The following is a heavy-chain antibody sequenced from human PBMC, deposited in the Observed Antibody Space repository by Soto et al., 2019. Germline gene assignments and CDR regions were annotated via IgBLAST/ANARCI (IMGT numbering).Heavy chain of an antibody. CDR1: GFTFSSYG. CDR2: IGYDGSNK. J-gene: IGHJ6*02. D-gene: IGHD6-13*01. CDR3: ARDRGIAAAGEDYYYYYGMDV. V-gene: IGHV3-33*01. Sequence: QVQLVESGGGVVQPGRSLRLSCAASGFTFSSYGMHWVRQAPGKGLEWGAVIGYDGSNKYYADSVKGRFTISRDNSKNTLYLQMNSLRAEDTAVYYCARDRGIAAAGEDYYYYYGMDVWGQGTTVTVSS.